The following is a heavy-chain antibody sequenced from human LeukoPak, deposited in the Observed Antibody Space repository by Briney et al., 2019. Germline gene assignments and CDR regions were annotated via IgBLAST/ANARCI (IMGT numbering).Heavy chain of an antibody. CDR1: GFTFSSYA. D-gene: IGHD6-6*01. CDR3: ASVPAAGIAARLFYMDV. V-gene: IGHV3-30*04. J-gene: IGHJ6*03. CDR2: ISYDGSNK. Sequence: PGGSLRLSCAASGFTFSSYAMHWVRQAPGKGLEWVAVISYDGSNKYYADSVKGRFTISRDNSKNTLYLQMNSLRAEDTAVYYCASVPAAGIAARLFYMDVWGKGTTVTVSS.